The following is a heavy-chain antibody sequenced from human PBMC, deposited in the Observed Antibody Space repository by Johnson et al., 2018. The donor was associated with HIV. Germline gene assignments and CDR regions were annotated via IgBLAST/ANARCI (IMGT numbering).Heavy chain of an antibody. Sequence: VQLVESGGGLVQPGESLRLSCAASGFTFSNYWMSWVRQAPGKGLEWVSAIGTAGDTYYPGSVKGRFTISRENAKNSLYLQMTSLKAGATAGYYCARVRPNPTVTTRGAAFDIWGQGTLVTVSS. CDR1: GFTFSNYW. CDR2: IGTAGDT. D-gene: IGHD4-17*01. CDR3: ARVRPNPTVTTRGAAFDI. J-gene: IGHJ3*02. V-gene: IGHV3-13*01.